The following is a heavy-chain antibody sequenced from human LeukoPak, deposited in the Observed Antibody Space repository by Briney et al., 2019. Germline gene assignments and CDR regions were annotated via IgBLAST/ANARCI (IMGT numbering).Heavy chain of an antibody. CDR1: GYTFTGYY. J-gene: IGHJ4*02. Sequence: ASVKVSCKASGYTFTGYYMHWVRQAPGQGLEWMGWINPNSGGTNYAQKFQGRVTVTRDTSISTAYMELSRLRSDDTAVYYCAREDYYGSGSYCTDYWGQGTLVTVSS. CDR3: AREDYYGSGSYCTDY. D-gene: IGHD3-10*01. CDR2: INPNSGGT. V-gene: IGHV1-2*02.